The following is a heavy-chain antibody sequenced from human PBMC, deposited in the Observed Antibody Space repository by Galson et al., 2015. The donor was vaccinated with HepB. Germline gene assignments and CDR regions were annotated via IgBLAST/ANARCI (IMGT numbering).Heavy chain of an antibody. CDR2: ISYDGRNK. CDR1: GFTFSSYA. J-gene: IGHJ6*02. D-gene: IGHD2-2*01. V-gene: IGHV3-30*04. CDR3: ARDRANYCSSDLCYVGASRHYYGMDV. Sequence: SLRLSCAASGFTFSSYAMHWVRQAPGKGLEWVAVISYDGRNKYYADSVKGRFTISRVNSKNTLYLQMNSQRADDTAVYYCARDRANYCSSDLCYVGASRHYYGMDVWGQGTTVTVSS.